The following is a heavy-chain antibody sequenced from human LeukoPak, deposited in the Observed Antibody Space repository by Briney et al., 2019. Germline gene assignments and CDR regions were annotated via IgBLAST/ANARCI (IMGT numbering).Heavy chain of an antibody. V-gene: IGHV3-66*01. J-gene: IGHJ4*02. CDR3: VRAAS. Sequence: GGSLRLSCAVSGVTVSSNHMSWVRQAPGKGLEWVSAIYSGGGTYYADSVKGRFTLSRDNSKNTLYLQMNSLRAEDTAVYYCVRAASWGQGTLVTVSS. CDR1: GVTVSSNH. CDR2: IYSGGGT.